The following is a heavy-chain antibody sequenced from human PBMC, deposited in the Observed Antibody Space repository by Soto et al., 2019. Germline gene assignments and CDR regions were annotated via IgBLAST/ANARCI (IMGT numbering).Heavy chain of an antibody. CDR2: IYSGGTT. D-gene: IGHD2-21*02. CDR1: GFTFSSYA. J-gene: IGHJ2*01. Sequence: GGSLRLSCAASGFTFSSYAMHWVRQAPGKGLEWVSVIYSGGTTYYADSVKGRFTSSRDNSKNTLYLQMNSLRAEDTAVYYCAKGLAYCGGDCYSHFDLWGRGTLVTVSS. CDR3: AKGLAYCGGDCYSHFDL. V-gene: IGHV3-NL1*01.